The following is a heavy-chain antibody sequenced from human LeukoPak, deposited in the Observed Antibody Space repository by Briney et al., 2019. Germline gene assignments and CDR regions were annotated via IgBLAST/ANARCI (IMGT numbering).Heavy chain of an antibody. CDR3: ARDSGSGIYYYYYGMDV. V-gene: IGHV3-48*04. D-gene: IGHD3-10*01. Sequence: PGRSLRLSCVVSGFTFSSYGMHWVRQAPGKGLEWVSYISSSGSTIYYADSVKGRFTISRDNAKNSLYLQMNSLRAEDTAVYYCARDSGSGIYYYYYGMDVWGQGTTVTVSS. CDR2: ISSSGSTI. CDR1: GFTFSSYG. J-gene: IGHJ6*02.